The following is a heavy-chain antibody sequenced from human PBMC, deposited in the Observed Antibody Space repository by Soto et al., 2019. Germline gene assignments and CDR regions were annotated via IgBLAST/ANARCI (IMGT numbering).Heavy chain of an antibody. CDR2: IIPIFGTA. D-gene: IGHD3-22*01. CDR1: GGTFSSYA. CDR3: ATTAVGYYYDSSGPDGMDV. V-gene: IGHV1-69*13. Sequence: ASVKVSCKASGGTFSSYAISWVRQAPGQGLEWMGGIIPIFGTANYAQKFQGRVTITADESTSTAYMELSSLRSEDTAVYYCATTAVGYYYDSSGPDGMDVWGQGTTVTVSS. J-gene: IGHJ6*02.